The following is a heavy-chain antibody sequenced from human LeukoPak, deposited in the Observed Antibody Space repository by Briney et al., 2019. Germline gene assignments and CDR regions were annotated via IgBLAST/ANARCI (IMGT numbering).Heavy chain of an antibody. CDR2: IYNSGST. D-gene: IGHD3-22*01. J-gene: IGHJ5*02. Sequence: SETLSLTCTVSGGSVSSGNNYWSWIRQPPGKGLEWIGYIYNSGSTNYNPSLKSRVTISIDPSKNQFSLKLSPVTAADTAVYYCARGSVYYYDSSGHPWGQGTLVTVSS. CDR1: GGSVSSGNNY. V-gene: IGHV4-61*01. CDR3: ARGSVYYYDSSGHP.